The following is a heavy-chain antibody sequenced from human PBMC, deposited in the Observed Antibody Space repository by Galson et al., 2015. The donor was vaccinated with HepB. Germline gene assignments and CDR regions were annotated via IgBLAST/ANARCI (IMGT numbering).Heavy chain of an antibody. J-gene: IGHJ4*02. D-gene: IGHD6-13*01. CDR1: SYG. CDR3: ARDGIGDSAAGMIGSASFDY. CDR2: ISAYNGNT. V-gene: IGHV1-18*01. Sequence: SYGISWVRQAPGQGLEWMGWISAYNGNTNYAQKLQGRVTMTTDTSTSTAYMELRSLRSDDTAVYYCARDGIGDSAAGMIGSASFDYWGQGTLVTVSS.